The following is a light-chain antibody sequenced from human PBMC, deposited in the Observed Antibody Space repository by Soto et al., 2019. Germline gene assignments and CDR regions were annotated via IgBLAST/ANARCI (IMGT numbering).Light chain of an antibody. J-gene: IGKJ3*01. CDR3: QHYGSLFT. Sequence: EMVLTQSPGTLSLSPGERAALSCTASQNIDNSYLGWYQQKPGQAPRLLIYSTSIRATGIPDRFSGSGSGTDFTLTINRLEPEDFAVYSCQHYGSLFTFGPGPKVDIK. CDR2: STS. CDR1: QNIDNSY. V-gene: IGKV3-20*01.